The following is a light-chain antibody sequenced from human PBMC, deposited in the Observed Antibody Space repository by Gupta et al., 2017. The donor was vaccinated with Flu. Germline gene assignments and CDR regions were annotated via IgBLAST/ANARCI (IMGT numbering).Light chain of an antibody. CDR2: GNS. J-gene: IGLJ2*01. V-gene: IGLV1-40*01. CDR3: QSYDSSLSGSV. Sequence: QSVLTQPPSVSGAPGQMVTIPCPGSSSNIGAGYDVHWYQQLPGTAPKLLIYGNSNRPSGVPDRFSGSKSGTSASLAITGLQAEDEADYYCQSYDSSLSGSVFGGGTKLTVL. CDR1: SSNIGAGYD.